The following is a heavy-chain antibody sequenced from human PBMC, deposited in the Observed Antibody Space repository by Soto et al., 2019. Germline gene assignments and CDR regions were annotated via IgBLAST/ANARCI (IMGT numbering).Heavy chain of an antibody. Sequence: ASVKVSCKASGYTFTAYYIHWVRPAPGQGLEWMGWINPITGGTNYAPNFQGRVTMTRDTSISTAYMELSSLRSDDTALYYCARNYYDSSDRDYLDYWGQGTLVTVSS. CDR2: INPITGGT. CDR3: ARNYYDSSDRDYLDY. CDR1: GYTFTAYY. D-gene: IGHD3-22*01. J-gene: IGHJ4*02. V-gene: IGHV1-2*02.